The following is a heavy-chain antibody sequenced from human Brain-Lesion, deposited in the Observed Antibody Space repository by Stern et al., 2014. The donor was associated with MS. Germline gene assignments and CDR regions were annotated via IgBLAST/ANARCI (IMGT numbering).Heavy chain of an antibody. Sequence: QVQLVQSGPGLVKPSQTLSLTCTVSGGSISSGDNDWSWIRQPPGKGPEWIGYIHYSGGTYFNPSLKSRATISADTSKNQFSLKLTSMTAADTAVYYCARVPDYGDAFFDYWGQGILVTVSS. CDR1: GGSISSGDND. CDR3: ARVPDYGDAFFDY. CDR2: IHYSGGT. D-gene: IGHD4-17*01. V-gene: IGHV4-30-4*01. J-gene: IGHJ4*02.